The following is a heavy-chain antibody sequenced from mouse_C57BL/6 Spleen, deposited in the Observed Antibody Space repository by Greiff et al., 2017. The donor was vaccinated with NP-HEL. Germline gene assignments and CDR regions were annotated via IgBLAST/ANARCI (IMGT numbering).Heavy chain of an antibody. CDR3: ARLYYGNYIYYAMDY. D-gene: IGHD2-1*01. Sequence: QVTLKESGPGILQSSQTLSLTCSFSGFSLSTSGMGVSWIRQPSGKGLEWLAHIYWDDDKRYNPSLKSRLTISKDTSRNQVFLKITSVDTADTATYYCARLYYGNYIYYAMDYWGQGTSVTVSS. CDR1: GFSLSTSGMG. V-gene: IGHV8-12*01. J-gene: IGHJ4*01. CDR2: IYWDDDK.